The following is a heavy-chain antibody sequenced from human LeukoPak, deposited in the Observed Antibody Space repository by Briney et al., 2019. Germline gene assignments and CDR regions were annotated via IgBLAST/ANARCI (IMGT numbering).Heavy chain of an antibody. Sequence: PSETLSLTCTVSGGSISSYYWTWIRQPRGKGLEWIGYVYYSGSTNYNPSLKSRVTISVDASKNQFSLKLSSVTAADSAVYYCARLGIFGVVTDYWGQGTLVTVSS. J-gene: IGHJ4*02. D-gene: IGHD3-3*01. CDR3: ARLGIFGVVTDY. CDR2: VYYSGST. V-gene: IGHV4-59*08. CDR1: GGSISSYY.